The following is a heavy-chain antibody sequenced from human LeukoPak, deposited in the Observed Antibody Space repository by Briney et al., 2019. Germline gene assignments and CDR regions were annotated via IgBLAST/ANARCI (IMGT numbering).Heavy chain of an antibody. CDR2: INHSGST. CDR1: GGSFSGYY. V-gene: IGHV4-34*01. CDR3: ARDYGTTSWNWFDP. Sequence: SETLSLTCAVYGGSFSGYYWSWIRQPPGKGLEWIGEINHSGSTNYNPSLKSRVTISVDTSKNQFSLKLSSVTAADTAVYYCARDYGTTSWNWFDPWGRGTLVTVSS. J-gene: IGHJ5*02. D-gene: IGHD1-1*01.